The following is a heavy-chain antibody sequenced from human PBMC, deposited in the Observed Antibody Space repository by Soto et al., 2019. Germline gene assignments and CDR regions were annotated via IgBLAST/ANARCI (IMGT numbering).Heavy chain of an antibody. J-gene: IGHJ3*02. V-gene: IGHV4-59*08. Sequence: PSETLSLTCTVSGGSISSYYWSWIRQPPGKGLEWIGYIYYSGSTNYNPSLKSRVTISVDTSKNQFSLKLSSVTAADTAVYYCARHYVVWILYYPQAAFYTWGQGTMVPVSS. D-gene: IGHD2-8*01. CDR1: GGSISSYY. CDR2: IYYSGST. CDR3: ARHYVVWILYYPQAAFYT.